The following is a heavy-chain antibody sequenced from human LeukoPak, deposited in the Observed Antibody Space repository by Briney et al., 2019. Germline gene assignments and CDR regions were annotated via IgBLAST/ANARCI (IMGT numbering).Heavy chain of an antibody. CDR3: ARVVGYCSSTSCYTQVYYYYYMDV. CDR2: IYHSGST. CDR1: GYSISSGYY. J-gene: IGHJ6*03. Sequence: SETLSLTCTVSGYSISSGYYWGWIRQPPGKGLEWIGSIYHSGSTYYNPSLKSRVTISVDRSKNQFSLKLSSVTAADTAVYYCARVVGYCSSTSCYTQVYYYYYMDVWGKGTTVTVSS. D-gene: IGHD2-2*02. V-gene: IGHV4-38-2*02.